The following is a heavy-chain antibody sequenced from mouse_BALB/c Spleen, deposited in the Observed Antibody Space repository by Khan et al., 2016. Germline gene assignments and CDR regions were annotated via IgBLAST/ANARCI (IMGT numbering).Heavy chain of an antibody. CDR1: GYTFTDYY. D-gene: IGHD2-3*01. V-gene: IGHV1-77*01. Sequence: QVRLQQSGTELPRPGASVKLSCKASGYTFTDYYLHWVKQRPGQGLEWIGEIFPGSGSTYYNEKFKGKASLTADTSTSTAYMQLSSLTSEDSAVYFCARSYEGYFAMDYWGHGASVTVSS. J-gene: IGHJ4*01. CDR2: IFPGSGST. CDR3: ARSYEGYFAMDY.